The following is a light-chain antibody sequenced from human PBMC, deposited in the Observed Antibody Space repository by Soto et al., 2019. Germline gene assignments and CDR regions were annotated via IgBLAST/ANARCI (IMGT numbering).Light chain of an antibody. J-gene: IGLJ2*01. V-gene: IGLV7-46*01. Sequence: QAVVTQEPSLTVSPGGTVTLTCGSSTGAVTSGHYPYWFQQKPGQAPRTLIYDTSNKHSWTPARFSGSLLGGKAALTLSGAQPEDEAEYDCGLSYSGARQGVFGGGTKRTVL. CDR3: GLSYSGARQGV. CDR2: DTS. CDR1: TGAVTSGHY.